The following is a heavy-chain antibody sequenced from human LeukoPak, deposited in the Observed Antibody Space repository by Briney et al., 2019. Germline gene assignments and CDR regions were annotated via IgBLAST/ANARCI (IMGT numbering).Heavy chain of an antibody. CDR2: ISGSGGST. CDR1: RFTFSTYA. V-gene: IGHV3-23*01. Sequence: LPGGSLRLSCAASRFTFSTYAMSWVRQAPGKGLEWVSAISGSGGSTYYADSVKGRFTISRDNSKNTLYLQMNSLRAEDTAVYYCVKDRYCSGGSCYPAWGYWGQGTLVTVSS. J-gene: IGHJ4*02. CDR3: VKDRYCSGGSCYPAWGY. D-gene: IGHD2-15*01.